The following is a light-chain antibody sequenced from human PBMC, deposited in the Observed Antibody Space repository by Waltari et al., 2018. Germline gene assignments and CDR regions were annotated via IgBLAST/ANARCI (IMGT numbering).Light chain of an antibody. J-gene: IGLJ2*01. CDR3: CSYAGSSPSVV. V-gene: IGLV2-23*01. CDR2: EGS. Sequence: QSALTQPASVSGSPGQSITISCTGTSSDVASYNLVSWYQHHPGKAPKVMLYEGSERPSGVSKRFSGSKSGNTASLTISGLQAEDEADYYCCSYAGSSPSVVFGGGTKLTVL. CDR1: SSDVASYNL.